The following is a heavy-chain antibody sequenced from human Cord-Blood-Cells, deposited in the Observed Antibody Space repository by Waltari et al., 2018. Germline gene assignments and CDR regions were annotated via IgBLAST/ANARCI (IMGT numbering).Heavy chain of an antibody. CDR2: IFSNDEK. V-gene: IGHV2-26*01. D-gene: IGHD6-6*01. Sequence: QVTLKESGPVLVKPTETLTLTCTVYGFSLSNARMGVSWIRQPPGKALEWLAHIFSNDEKSYSTSLKSRHTSSKDTSKSQVVLTMTNMDPVDTATYYCARIRPVFEYSSSSYYWYFDLWGRGTLVTVSS. CDR3: ARIRPVFEYSSSSYYWYFDL. CDR1: GFSLSNARMG. J-gene: IGHJ2*01.